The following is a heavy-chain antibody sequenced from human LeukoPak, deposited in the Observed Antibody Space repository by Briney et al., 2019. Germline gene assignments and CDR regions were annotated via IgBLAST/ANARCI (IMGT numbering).Heavy chain of an antibody. CDR2: IYYSGST. CDR1: GGSISSGGYY. V-gene: IGHV4-31*03. CDR3: ARDDYGDYGLDY. J-gene: IGHJ4*02. Sequence: SETLSLTCTVSGGSISSGGYYWRWIRQHPGTGLEWIGYIYYSGSTYYNPSLKSRVTISVDTSKNQFSLKLSSVTAADTAVYYCARDDYGDYGLDYWGQGTLVTVSS. D-gene: IGHD4-17*01.